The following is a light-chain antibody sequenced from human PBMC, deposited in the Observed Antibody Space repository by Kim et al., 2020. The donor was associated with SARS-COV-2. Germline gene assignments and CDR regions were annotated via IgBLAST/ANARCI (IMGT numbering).Light chain of an antibody. J-gene: IGLJ3*02. V-gene: IGLV3-21*04. CDR1: NIGSKN. CDR3: QVWDSSSDHPGV. CDR2: YDS. Sequence: SYELTQPPSVSVAPGKTARITCGGNNIGSKNVPWYQQKPGQSPVLVIYYDSDRPSGIPERFSGSNSGNTATLTISRVEAGDEADYYCQVWDSSSDHPGVFGGGTQLTVL.